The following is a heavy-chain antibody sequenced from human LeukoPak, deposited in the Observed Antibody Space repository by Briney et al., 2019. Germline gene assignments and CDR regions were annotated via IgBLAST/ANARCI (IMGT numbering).Heavy chain of an antibody. V-gene: IGHV4-39*01. CDR1: GGSISSYY. CDR2: IYYSGST. D-gene: IGHD6-19*01. Sequence: PSETLSLTCTVSGGSISSYYWSWIRQPPGKGLELIGSIYYSGSTYYNPSLKSRVTISVDTSKNQFSLKLSSVTAADTAVYYCARHSSGQGYFDYWGQGTLVTVSS. J-gene: IGHJ4*02. CDR3: ARHSSGQGYFDY.